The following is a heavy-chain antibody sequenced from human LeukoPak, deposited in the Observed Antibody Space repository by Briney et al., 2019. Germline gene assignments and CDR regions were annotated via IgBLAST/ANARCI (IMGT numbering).Heavy chain of an antibody. Sequence: PGGSLRLSCAASGFTFSSYAMHWVRQAPGKGLEWVAVISYDGSNKYYADSVKGRFTISRDNSKNTLYLQMNSLRAEDTAVYYCARDAVSSWYIYYYYGMDVWGQGTTVTVSS. V-gene: IGHV3-30*04. CDR2: ISYDGSNK. J-gene: IGHJ6*02. CDR3: ARDAVSSWYIYYYYGMDV. CDR1: GFTFSSYA. D-gene: IGHD6-13*01.